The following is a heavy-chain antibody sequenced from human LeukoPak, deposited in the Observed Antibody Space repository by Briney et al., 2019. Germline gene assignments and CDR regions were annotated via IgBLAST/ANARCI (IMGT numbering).Heavy chain of an antibody. V-gene: IGHV1-69*06. CDR1: GYTFNSYG. CDR3: AKKKDGGDAFDI. Sequence: ASVKVSCKASGYTFNSYGISWVRQAPGQGLEWMGGIIPIFGTANYAQKFQGRVTITADKSTSTAYMELSSLRSEDTAMYYCAKKKDGGDAFDIWGQGTMVTVSS. CDR2: IIPIFGTA. D-gene: IGHD3-10*01. J-gene: IGHJ3*02.